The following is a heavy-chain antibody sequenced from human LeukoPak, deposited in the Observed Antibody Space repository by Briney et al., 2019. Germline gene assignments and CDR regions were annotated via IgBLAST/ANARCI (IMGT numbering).Heavy chain of an antibody. D-gene: IGHD6-19*01. J-gene: IGHJ4*02. CDR1: GFTFSSYG. Sequence: GGSLRLSCVASGFTFSSYGMHWVRQAPGKGLEWVAVISYDGSNKYYADSVKGRFTISRDNSKNTLYLQMNSLRAEDTAVYYCAKDSSSGWSHFDYWGQGTLVTVSS. CDR3: AKDSSSGWSHFDY. V-gene: IGHV3-30*18. CDR2: ISYDGSNK.